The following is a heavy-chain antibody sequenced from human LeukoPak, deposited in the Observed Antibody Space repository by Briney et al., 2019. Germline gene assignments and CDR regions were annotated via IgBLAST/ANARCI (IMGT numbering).Heavy chain of an antibody. CDR1: GFTFSSFG. V-gene: IGHV3-33*01. Sequence: PGGSLRLSCAASGFTFSSFGMHWVRQAPGKGLEWVAGIWYEGSNQYYADFAKGRFTISRDNSKNTLYLQMNSLKTEDTAVYYCTTDGTYYDILTGYSFGNWFDPWGQGTLVTVSS. CDR2: IWYEGSNQ. D-gene: IGHD3-9*01. CDR3: TTDGTYYDILTGYSFGNWFDP. J-gene: IGHJ5*02.